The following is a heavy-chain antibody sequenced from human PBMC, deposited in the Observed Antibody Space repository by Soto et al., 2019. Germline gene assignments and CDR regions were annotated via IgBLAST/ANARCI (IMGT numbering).Heavy chain of an antibody. D-gene: IGHD1-7*01. J-gene: IGHJ4*02. Sequence: QVQPQESVPGLVKPSETLSLTFTVSGGSISSYYWSWIRQPPGKGREWIGYIYYSGSTNYNPSLRSRDTPSVDTSKNQFSQELSSVTAADTAVYSCAGAELSTQFDYWGQGTLVTVSS. CDR1: GGSISSYY. CDR3: AGAELSTQFDY. V-gene: IGHV4-59*08. CDR2: IYYSGST.